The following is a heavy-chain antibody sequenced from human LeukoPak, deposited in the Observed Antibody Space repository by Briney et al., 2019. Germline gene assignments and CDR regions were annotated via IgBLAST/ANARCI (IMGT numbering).Heavy chain of an antibody. J-gene: IGHJ4*02. D-gene: IGHD6-13*01. CDR2: ISGSGGST. V-gene: IGHV3-23*01. CDR1: GFTVSSNY. CDR3: AKDAPPYSSSWRYFDY. Sequence: GGSLRLSCAASGFTVSSNYMSWVRQAPGKGPEWVSAISGSGGSTYYADSVKGRFTISRDNSKNTPYLQMNSLRAEDTAVYYCAKDAPPYSSSWRYFDYWGQGTLVTVSS.